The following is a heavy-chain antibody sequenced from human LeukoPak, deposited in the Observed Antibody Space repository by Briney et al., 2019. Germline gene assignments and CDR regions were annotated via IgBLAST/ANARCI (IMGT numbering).Heavy chain of an antibody. V-gene: IGHV3-53*01. J-gene: IGHJ4*02. D-gene: IGHD5-12*01. CDR2: IYSGGST. CDR3: AREAPSGYDYLDY. Sequence: GGALRLSCAASGFTLRSNYMSWVRLAPGKALEGVLVIYSGGSTYYADSVKGRFTISRDNSKNTLYLQMNSLRAEDTAVYYCAREAPSGYDYLDYWGQGTLVTVSS. CDR1: GFTLRSNY.